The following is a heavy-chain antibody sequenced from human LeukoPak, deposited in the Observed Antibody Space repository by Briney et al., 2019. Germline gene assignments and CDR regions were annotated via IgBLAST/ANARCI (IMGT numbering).Heavy chain of an antibody. CDR3: ARSGRWRRPVMDV. Sequence: SETLSLTCAVYGGSFSGYYWSWIRQPPGKGLEWIGEINHSGSTNYNPSRKSRVTISVDTSKNQFSLKLSSVTAADTAVYCCARSGRWRRPVMDVWGQGTTVTVSS. J-gene: IGHJ6*02. D-gene: IGHD5-24*01. CDR1: GGSFSGYY. CDR2: INHSGST. V-gene: IGHV4-34*01.